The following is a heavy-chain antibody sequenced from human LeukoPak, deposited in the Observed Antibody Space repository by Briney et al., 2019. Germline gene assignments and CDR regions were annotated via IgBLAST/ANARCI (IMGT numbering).Heavy chain of an antibody. Sequence: GGSLRLSCAASGFTFTTYAMSWVRQAPGKGLEWVSVISGSGDSTYYADSVKGQFTISRDISKNTLYLQMKSLRAGDTAVYYCAKDKTYDDFWSGHDAFDIWGQGTMVTVSS. CDR3: AKDKTYDDFWSGHDAFDI. J-gene: IGHJ3*02. CDR2: ISGSGDST. D-gene: IGHD3-3*01. CDR1: GFTFTTYA. V-gene: IGHV3-23*01.